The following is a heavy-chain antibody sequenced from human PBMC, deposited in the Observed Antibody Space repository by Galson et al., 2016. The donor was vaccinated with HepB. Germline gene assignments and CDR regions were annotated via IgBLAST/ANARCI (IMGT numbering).Heavy chain of an antibody. D-gene: IGHD5-18*01. CDR1: GFTFSNAW. Sequence: SLRLSCAASGFTFSNAWMSWVRQAPGKGLEWVGRIKSKTDGGTTDYAAPVKGRFTISRDNLKNTVHLQMDSLRAEDTALYYCATSNSYGYVHWGQGALVTVSS. J-gene: IGHJ4*02. V-gene: IGHV3-15*01. CDR3: ATSNSYGYVH. CDR2: IKSKTDGGTT.